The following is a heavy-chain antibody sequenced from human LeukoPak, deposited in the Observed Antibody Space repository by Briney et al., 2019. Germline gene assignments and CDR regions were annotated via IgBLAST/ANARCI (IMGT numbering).Heavy chain of an antibody. CDR2: IYYSGST. D-gene: IGHD2-15*01. J-gene: IGHJ4*02. CDR1: GGSISSYY. Sequence: SETLSLTCTVSGGSISSYYWSWIRQPPGKGLEWIGYIYYSGSTNYNPSLKSRVTVSVDTSKNQFSLKLSSVTAADTAVYYCARDPRGCSGGSCYSIWGQGTLVTVSS. CDR3: ARDPRGCSGGSCYSI. V-gene: IGHV4-59*01.